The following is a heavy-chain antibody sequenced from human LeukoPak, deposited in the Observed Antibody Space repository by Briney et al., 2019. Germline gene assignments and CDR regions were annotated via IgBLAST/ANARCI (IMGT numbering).Heavy chain of an antibody. D-gene: IGHD1-26*01. Sequence: PGGSLRLSCAASGFTFSHYWMHWVRQAPGKGLVWVSRIYNDGSSTSYADSVKGRFTISRDNAKSTLYLQMNSLRAEDTAVYYCARVRGGSGRFYAADAFDIWGQGTMVTVSS. V-gene: IGHV3-74*01. J-gene: IGHJ3*02. CDR2: IYNDGSST. CDR3: ARVRGGSGRFYAADAFDI. CDR1: GFTFSHYW.